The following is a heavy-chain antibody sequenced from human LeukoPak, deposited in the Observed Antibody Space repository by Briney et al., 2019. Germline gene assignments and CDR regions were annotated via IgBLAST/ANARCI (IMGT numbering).Heavy chain of an antibody. Sequence: GGSLRLSCAASGFTFSDYYMSWIRQAPGKGLEWVSCISGSSSYTNYADSVKGRFTISRDNAKNSLYLQMNSLRAEDTAVYYCARAKQWLVTDPWGQGTLVTVSS. CDR2: ISGSSSYT. CDR3: ARAKQWLVTDP. D-gene: IGHD6-19*01. J-gene: IGHJ5*02. V-gene: IGHV3-11*03. CDR1: GFTFSDYY.